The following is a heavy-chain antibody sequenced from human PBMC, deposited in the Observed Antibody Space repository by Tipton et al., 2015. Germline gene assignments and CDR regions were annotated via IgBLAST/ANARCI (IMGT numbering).Heavy chain of an antibody. D-gene: IGHD6-13*01. Sequence: GLVKPSETLSLTCSVSGGSISSSSYYWGWIRQPPGKGLEWIGSIYYSGSTYYNPSLKSRVTISVDTSKNQFFLKLSSVTAADTAVFYCARLAGEAVAGKYYFYGMDVWGQGTTVTVSS. CDR3: ARLAGEAVAGKYYFYGMDV. CDR2: IYYSGST. CDR1: GGSISSSSYY. V-gene: IGHV4-39*01. J-gene: IGHJ6*02.